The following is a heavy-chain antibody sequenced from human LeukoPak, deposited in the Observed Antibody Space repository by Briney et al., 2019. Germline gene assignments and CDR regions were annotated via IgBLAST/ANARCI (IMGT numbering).Heavy chain of an antibody. V-gene: IGHV4-38-2*02. Sequence: SETLSLTCTVSGYSISSGYYWGWIRQPPGKGLEWIGSIYYSGSTYYNPSLKSRVTISVDTSKNQFSLKLSSVTAADTAVYYCARDGSGELGYWGQGTLVTVSS. CDR3: ARDGSGELGY. CDR1: GYSISSGYY. CDR2: IYYSGST. D-gene: IGHD3-10*01. J-gene: IGHJ4*02.